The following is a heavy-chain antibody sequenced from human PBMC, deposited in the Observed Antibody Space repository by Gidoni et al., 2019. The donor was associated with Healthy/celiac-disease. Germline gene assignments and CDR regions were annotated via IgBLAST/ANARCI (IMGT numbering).Heavy chain of an antibody. J-gene: IGHJ5*02. D-gene: IGHD6-19*01. CDR2: IYWNDDK. CDR3: ARPRGKEWLVPSGFDP. Sequence: IRQPPGKALEWLALIYWNDDKRYSPSLKSRLTITKDTSKNQVVLTMTNMDPVDTATYYCARPRGKEWLVPSGFDPWGQGTLVTVSS. V-gene: IGHV2-5*01.